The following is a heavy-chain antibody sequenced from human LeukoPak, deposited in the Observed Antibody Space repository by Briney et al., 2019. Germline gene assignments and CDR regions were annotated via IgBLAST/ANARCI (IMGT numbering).Heavy chain of an antibody. D-gene: IGHD1-26*01. J-gene: IGHJ4*02. CDR2: IYYSGTT. CDR3: ARDLGSGKYYSFFDY. CDR1: GGSVSNYY. Sequence: SETLSLTCTVSGGSVSNYYWSWVRQPPGKRLEWIGYIYYSGTTSYNPSLKSRLTISVDTSKNQFSLKLSSVTAADTAVYYCARDLGSGKYYSFFDYWGQGTLVTVSS. V-gene: IGHV4-59*02.